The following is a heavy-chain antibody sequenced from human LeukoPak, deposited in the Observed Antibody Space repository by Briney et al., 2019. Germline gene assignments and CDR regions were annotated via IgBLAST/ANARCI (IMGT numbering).Heavy chain of an antibody. Sequence: GGSLRLSCAASGFTFSSYGMHWVCQAPGKGLEWVVVISYDGSNKYYADSVKGRFTISRDNSKNTLYLQMNSLRAEDTAVYYCAKDRRSGSYFDYWGQGTLVTVSS. CDR2: ISYDGSNK. CDR3: AKDRRSGSYFDY. V-gene: IGHV3-30*18. J-gene: IGHJ4*02. CDR1: GFTFSSYG. D-gene: IGHD1-26*01.